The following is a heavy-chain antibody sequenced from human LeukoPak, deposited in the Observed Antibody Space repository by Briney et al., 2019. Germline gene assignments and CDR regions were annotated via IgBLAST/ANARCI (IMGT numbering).Heavy chain of an antibody. J-gene: IGHJ4*02. CDR3: ARLWRSSTSCRD. CDR1: GYSISSGYY. CDR2: IYHSGST. Sequence: SETLSLTCAVSGYSISSGYYWGWIRQPPGKGLEWIGSIYHSGSTYYNPSFKSRVTISVDTSKNQFSLKLSSVTAADTAVYYCARLWRSSTSCRDWGQGTLVTVSS. D-gene: IGHD2-2*01. V-gene: IGHV4-38-2*01.